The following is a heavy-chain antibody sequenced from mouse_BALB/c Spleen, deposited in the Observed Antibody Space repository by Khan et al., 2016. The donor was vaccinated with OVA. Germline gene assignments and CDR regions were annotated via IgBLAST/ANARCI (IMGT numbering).Heavy chain of an antibody. Sequence: EVQLQQSGAELVKPGASVKLSCTASGFNIKDTYMHWVKQRPEQGLEWIGRIDPANGNTKYDPKFQGKATITADTSSNTAYLHISSLTSEDTTVYYCAIGTTFAYWGQGTLVTVSA. CDR3: AIGTTFAY. J-gene: IGHJ3*01. D-gene: IGHD2-14*01. CDR2: IDPANGNT. CDR1: GFNIKDTY. V-gene: IGHV14-3*02.